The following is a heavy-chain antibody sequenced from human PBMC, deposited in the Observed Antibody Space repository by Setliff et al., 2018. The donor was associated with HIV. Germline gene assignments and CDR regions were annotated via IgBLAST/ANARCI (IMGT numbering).Heavy chain of an antibody. CDR2: IYWDDDK. Sequence: SGPTLVNPTQTLTLTCTFSGFSLSTSGVGVGWIRQPPGKAREWLALIYWDDDKRYSPSLKSRLTITKDTSKNQVVLTMTNMDPVDTATYYCAHRDDILTGYYKEGYYFDYWGQGTLVTVSS. V-gene: IGHV2-5*02. CDR1: GFSLSTSGVG. J-gene: IGHJ4*02. CDR3: AHRDDILTGYYKEGYYFDY. D-gene: IGHD3-9*01.